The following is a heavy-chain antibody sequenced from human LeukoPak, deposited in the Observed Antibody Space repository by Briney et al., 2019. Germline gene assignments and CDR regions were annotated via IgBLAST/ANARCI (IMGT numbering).Heavy chain of an antibody. CDR3: AREDYGDYGFYRY. Sequence: GGSLRLSCAASGFTFSSYEMNWVRQAPGKGLEWVSYISSSSSTIYYADSVKGRFTISRDNAKNSLYLQMNSLRAEDTAVYYCAREDYGDYGFYRYRGQGTLVTVSS. J-gene: IGHJ4*02. D-gene: IGHD4-17*01. CDR2: ISSSSSTI. CDR1: GFTFSSYE. V-gene: IGHV3-48*01.